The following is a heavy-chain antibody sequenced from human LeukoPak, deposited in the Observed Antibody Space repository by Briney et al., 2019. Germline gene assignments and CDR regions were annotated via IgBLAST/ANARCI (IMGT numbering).Heavy chain of an antibody. CDR3: ARGRAGIAAAGFDY. Sequence: PGGSLRLSCATSGLTFSMHWVRLAPGKGLDWVAVISFDGGNKFYADSVKGRFSISRDNSKNTLYLQMNSLGLDDTAVYFCARGRAGIAAAGFDYWGQGTLVTVSS. V-gene: IGHV3-30-3*01. CDR2: ISFDGGNK. D-gene: IGHD6-13*01. CDR1: GLTFS. J-gene: IGHJ4*02.